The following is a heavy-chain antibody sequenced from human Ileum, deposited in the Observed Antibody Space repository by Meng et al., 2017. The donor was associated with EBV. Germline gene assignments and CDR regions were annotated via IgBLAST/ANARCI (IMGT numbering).Heavy chain of an antibody. CDR3: ARTGCSSSSCYDY. Sequence: QVQLVQSGAEVTKPXXSVTVSCKASGYSFTTYAMHWVRQAPGQRLEWMGWINAGNGNTKYSEKFQSRVTITRDTAASTAYMELSSLRSEDTAVYYCARTGCSSSSCYDYWGQGTLVTVSS. CDR2: INAGNGNT. J-gene: IGHJ4*02. D-gene: IGHD2-2*01. CDR1: GYSFTTYA. V-gene: IGHV1-3*01.